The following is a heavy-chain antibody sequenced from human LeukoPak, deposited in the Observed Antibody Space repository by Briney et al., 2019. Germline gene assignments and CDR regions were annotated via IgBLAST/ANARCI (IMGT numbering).Heavy chain of an antibody. CDR3: ARGHSSRYAPDY. Sequence: GGSLRLSCAASGFTFSSYDMPWVRHATGKGLEWVSAIGTAGDTYYPGSVKGRFTISRENAKNSLYLQMNSLRAGDTAVYYCARGHSSRYAPDYWGQGTLVTVSS. CDR1: GFTFSSYD. D-gene: IGHD6-13*01. CDR2: IGTAGDT. J-gene: IGHJ4*02. V-gene: IGHV3-13*01.